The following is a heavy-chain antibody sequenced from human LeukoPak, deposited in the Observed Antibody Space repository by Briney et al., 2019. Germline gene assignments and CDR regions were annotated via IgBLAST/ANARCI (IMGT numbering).Heavy chain of an antibody. J-gene: IGHJ5*02. Sequence: PGGSLRLSCAASGFTLSSYAMSWVRQAPGKGLEWISTISGSGGSTYYVDSVKGRFTISRDNSKNTLYLQMNSLRAEDTAIYYCAKDQQSISYSPWGQGTLVTVSS. D-gene: IGHD4-11*01. CDR3: AKDQQSISYSP. CDR2: ISGSGGST. V-gene: IGHV3-23*01. CDR1: GFTLSSYA.